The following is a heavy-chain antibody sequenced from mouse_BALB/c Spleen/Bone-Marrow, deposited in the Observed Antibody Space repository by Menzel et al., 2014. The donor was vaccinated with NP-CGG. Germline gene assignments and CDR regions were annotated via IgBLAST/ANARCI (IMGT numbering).Heavy chain of an antibody. CDR3: TRGGNWDDFDS. Sequence: EVQVVESGGGLVQPGGSRKLSCAASGFTFSSFGMHWVRQAPEKGLEWVAYISSGSSTIFYADTVKGRFTVSRDNPKNTLFLQMTSLRSEDTAMYFCTRGGNWDDFDSWGQGTTLTVSS. D-gene: IGHD4-1*01. CDR2: ISSGSSTI. V-gene: IGHV5-17*02. J-gene: IGHJ2*01. CDR1: GFTFSSFG.